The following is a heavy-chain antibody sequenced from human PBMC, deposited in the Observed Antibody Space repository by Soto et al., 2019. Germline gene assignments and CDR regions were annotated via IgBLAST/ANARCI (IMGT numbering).Heavy chain of an antibody. V-gene: IGHV3-66*01. CDR3: ARSSSARPPLVGYYYYYYMDV. CDR2: IYSGGST. J-gene: IGHJ6*03. Sequence: EVQLVESGGGLVQPGGSLRLSCAASGFTVSSNYMSWVRQAPGKGLEWVSVIYSGGSTYYADSVKGRFTISRDNSKNTLYLQMNSLRAEDTAVYYCARSSSARPPLVGYYYYYYMDVWGKGTTVTVSS. CDR1: GFTVSSNY. D-gene: IGHD6-6*01.